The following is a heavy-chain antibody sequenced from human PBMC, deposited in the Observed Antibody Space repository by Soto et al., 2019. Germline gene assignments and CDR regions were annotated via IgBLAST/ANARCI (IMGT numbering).Heavy chain of an antibody. J-gene: IGHJ4*02. D-gene: IGHD6-19*01. CDR1: GGSISSYY. V-gene: IGHV4-59*01. CDR2: IYYSEST. Sequence: QVQLQESGPGLVKPSETLSLTCTVSGGSISSYYWSWIRQPPGKGLEWIGFIYYSESTNYNPSLQSRVTISVDTSKNQFSLRLTSVTAADTAVYYYARAVEMYASGWYYFDYWGQGTLVTVSS. CDR3: ARAVEMYASGWYYFDY.